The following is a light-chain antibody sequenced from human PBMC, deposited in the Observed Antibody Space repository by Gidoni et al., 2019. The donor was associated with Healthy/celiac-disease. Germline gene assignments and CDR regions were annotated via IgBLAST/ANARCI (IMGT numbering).Light chain of an antibody. CDR3: QQYNNWPST. J-gene: IGKJ2*01. CDR1: QSVRSN. V-gene: IGKV3-15*01. CDR2: GAS. Sequence: EIVMTQPPATLSVSPGERATLSCRASQSVRSNLAWYQQKPGQAPRLLIYGASTRATGIPTRFSGSGSGTEFTLTISSLQSEDFAVYYCQQYNNWPSTFXXXTKLEIK.